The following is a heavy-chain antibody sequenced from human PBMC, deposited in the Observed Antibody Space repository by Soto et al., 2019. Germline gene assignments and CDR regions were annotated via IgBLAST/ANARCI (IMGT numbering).Heavy chain of an antibody. CDR3: ARDIFRDSGSSGV. CDR2: IIPIFGTA. J-gene: IGHJ6*02. V-gene: IGHV1-69*13. CDR1: GGTFSSYA. Sequence: ASVKVSCKASGGTFSSYAISWVRQAPGQGLEWMGGIIPIFGTANYAQKFQGRVTITADESTSTAYMELSSLRSEDTAVYYCARDIFRDSGSSGVWGQGTKVTVSS. D-gene: IGHD1-26*01.